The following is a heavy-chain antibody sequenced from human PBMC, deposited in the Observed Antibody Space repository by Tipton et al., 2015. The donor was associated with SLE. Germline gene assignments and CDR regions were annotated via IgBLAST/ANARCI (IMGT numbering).Heavy chain of an antibody. Sequence: SGAEVKKPGESLKISCKGSGYSFTSYWMSWVRQAPGKGLEWVANIKQDGSEKYYVDSVKGRFTISRDNAKNSLYLQMNSLRAEDTAVYYCARLLYHDFWSGYSYYYYMDVWGKGTTVTVSS. J-gene: IGHJ6*03. CDR2: IKQDGSEK. V-gene: IGHV3-7*01. CDR1: GYSFTSYW. CDR3: ARLLYHDFWSGYSYYYYMDV. D-gene: IGHD3-3*01.